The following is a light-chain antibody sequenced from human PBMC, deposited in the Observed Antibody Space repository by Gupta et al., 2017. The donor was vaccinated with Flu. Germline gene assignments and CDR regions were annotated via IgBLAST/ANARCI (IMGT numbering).Light chain of an antibody. V-gene: IGLV1-44*01. J-gene: IGLJ2*01. CDR2: NDN. Sequence: RVTISCSGTSSNIGSNTVTWYQQLAGTAPKVLIYNDNPRPSGVPDRFSASKSGTSASLAVSGLQAEDEADYYCAAWDDSLSGGLFGGGTKLTVL. CDR1: SSNIGSNT. CDR3: AAWDDSLSGGL.